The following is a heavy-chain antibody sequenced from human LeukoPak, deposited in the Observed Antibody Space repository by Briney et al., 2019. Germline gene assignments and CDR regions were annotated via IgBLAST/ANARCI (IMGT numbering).Heavy chain of an antibody. J-gene: IGHJ6*03. D-gene: IGHD6-13*01. CDR1: GGSIISNSYY. CDR3: ARADYSSTWSHDYYYMDV. CDR2: IYYTGST. Sequence: PSETLSLTCTVSGGSIISNSYYWGWIRQPPGKGLEWIGSIYYTGSTYYNPSLKSRVTISVDTSKNQFSLKLSSVTAADTAVYYCARADYSSTWSHDYYYMDVWGKGTTVTVSS. V-gene: IGHV4-39*01.